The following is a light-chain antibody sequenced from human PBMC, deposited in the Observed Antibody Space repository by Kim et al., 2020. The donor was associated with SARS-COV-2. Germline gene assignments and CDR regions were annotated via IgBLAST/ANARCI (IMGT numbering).Light chain of an antibody. J-gene: IGKJ2*01. CDR3: QQYGISPYT. CDR1: QSISDIY. Sequence: EMVLTQSPGTLSLSPGERATLSCRASQSISDIYLAWYQQKPGQAPRLLIYGASNRASGIPDRFSGSGSGSDFTLSISRLEAEDLAVYYCQQYGISPYTFGQGTKLEI. CDR2: GAS. V-gene: IGKV3-20*01.